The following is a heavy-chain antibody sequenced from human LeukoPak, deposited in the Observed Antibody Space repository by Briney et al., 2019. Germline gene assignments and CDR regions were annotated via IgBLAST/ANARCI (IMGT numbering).Heavy chain of an antibody. CDR2: ISYDGSNK. CDR3: ARAGRGYFDY. V-gene: IGHV3-30*04. D-gene: IGHD3-10*01. J-gene: IGHJ4*02. Sequence: GGSLRLSCAASGFTFSSYAIHGVRQAPGKGLEWVAVISYDGSNKYYADSVKGRFTISRDNSKNTLYLQMNSLRAEDTAVYYCARAGRGYFDYWGQGTLVSVSS. CDR1: GFTFSSYA.